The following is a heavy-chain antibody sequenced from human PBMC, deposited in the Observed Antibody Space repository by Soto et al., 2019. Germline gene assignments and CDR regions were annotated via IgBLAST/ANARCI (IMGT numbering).Heavy chain of an antibody. CDR2: ISYDGSNK. CDR1: GFTFSSYG. CDR3: AKDGSSRTGTTSPYYFGY. Sequence: HPGGSLRLSCAASGFTFSSYGMHWVRQAPGKGLEWVAAISYDGSNKYYADSVKGRFTISRDNSKNTLYLQINSLRSEDTAVYYYAKDGSSRTGTTSPYYFGYWGQGTLVTVSS. D-gene: IGHD1-7*01. J-gene: IGHJ4*02. V-gene: IGHV3-30*18.